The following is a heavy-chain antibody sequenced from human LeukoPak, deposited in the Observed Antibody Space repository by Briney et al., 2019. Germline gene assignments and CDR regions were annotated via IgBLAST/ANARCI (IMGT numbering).Heavy chain of an antibody. V-gene: IGHV1-69*01. Sequence: SVKVSCKASGGTFSSYAISWVRQAPGQGLEWMGGIIPIFGTANYAQKFQGRVTITADESTSTAYMELSSLRSEDTAVYYCASRVYDFWSGYYPLDYWGQGTLVTVSS. J-gene: IGHJ4*02. CDR1: GGTFSSYA. CDR3: ASRVYDFWSGYYPLDY. CDR2: IIPIFGTA. D-gene: IGHD3-3*01.